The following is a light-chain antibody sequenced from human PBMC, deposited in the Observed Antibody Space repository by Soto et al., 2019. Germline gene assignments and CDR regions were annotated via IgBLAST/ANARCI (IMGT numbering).Light chain of an antibody. CDR1: QSVSNDY. CDR3: QEYGGAPYT. Sequence: EIVLTQSPGTLYLSPGERATLSCRASQSVSNDYLAWYQQKPGQAPSLLIYGAFHRATGIPDMFSGTGSGTDFTLTISRLEPEDFAVYYCQEYGGAPYTFGQGTKLDIK. V-gene: IGKV3-20*01. CDR2: GAF. J-gene: IGKJ2*01.